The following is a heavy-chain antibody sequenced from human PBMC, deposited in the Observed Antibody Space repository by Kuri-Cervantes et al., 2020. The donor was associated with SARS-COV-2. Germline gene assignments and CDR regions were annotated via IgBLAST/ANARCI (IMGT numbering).Heavy chain of an antibody. Sequence: ESLKISCAVYGGSFSDYYWSWVRQPPGKGLEWIGEINHSGNTNYNPSLKSRVTISVDTSKNQFSLKLSSVTAADTAVYYCARVRRVRFLEWLIDYWGQGTLVTVSS. J-gene: IGHJ4*02. CDR1: GGSFSDYY. CDR2: INHSGNT. V-gene: IGHV4-34*01. D-gene: IGHD3-3*01. CDR3: ARVRRVRFLEWLIDY.